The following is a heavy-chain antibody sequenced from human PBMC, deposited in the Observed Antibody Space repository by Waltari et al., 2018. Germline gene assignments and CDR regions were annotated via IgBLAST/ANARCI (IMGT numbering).Heavy chain of an antibody. CDR1: GGSFSGYY. J-gene: IGHJ4*02. D-gene: IGHD6-13*01. CDR3: ARGRGQQLVLYYFDY. Sequence: QVQLQQWGAGLLKPSETLSLTCAVYGGSFSGYYWSWIRQPPGKGLEWIGEINHSGSTNYNPSLKSRVTISVDTSKNQFSLKLSSVTAADTAVDYCARGRGQQLVLYYFDYWGQGTLVTVSS. CDR2: INHSGST. V-gene: IGHV4-34*01.